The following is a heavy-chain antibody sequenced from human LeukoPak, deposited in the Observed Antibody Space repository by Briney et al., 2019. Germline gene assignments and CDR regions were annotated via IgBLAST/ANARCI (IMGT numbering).Heavy chain of an antibody. CDR2: INHSGST. CDR3: ARGGGYCSSTSCSGWFDP. Sequence: SETPSLTCAVYGGSFSGYYWSWIRQPPGKGLEWIGEINHSGSTNYNPSLKSRVTISVDTSKNQFSLKLSSVTAADTAVYYCARGGGYCSSTSCSGWFDPWGQGTLVTVSS. D-gene: IGHD2-2*01. CDR1: GGSFSGYY. J-gene: IGHJ5*02. V-gene: IGHV4-34*01.